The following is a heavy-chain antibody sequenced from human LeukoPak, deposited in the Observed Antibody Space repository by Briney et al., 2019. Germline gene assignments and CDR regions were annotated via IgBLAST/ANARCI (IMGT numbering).Heavy chain of an antibody. CDR3: ARGDVGVLRYFDWLYYFDY. J-gene: IGHJ4*02. Sequence: ASVKVSCKASGYTFTSYDINWVRQATGQGLGWMGWMNPNSGNTGYAQKFQGRVTMTRNTSISTAYMELSSLRSEDTAVYYCARGDVGVLRYFDWLYYFDYWGQGTLVTVSS. V-gene: IGHV1-8*01. CDR2: MNPNSGNT. D-gene: IGHD3-9*01. CDR1: GYTFTSYD.